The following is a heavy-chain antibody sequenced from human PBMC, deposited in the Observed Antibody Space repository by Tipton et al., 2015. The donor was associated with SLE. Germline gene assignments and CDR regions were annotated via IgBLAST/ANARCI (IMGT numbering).Heavy chain of an antibody. J-gene: IGHJ4*02. CDR2: ISSSGSHI. Sequence: SLRLSCAASGFTFSSYEMNWVRQAPGKGLEWVSYISSSGSHIYYADSVKGRFTISRDNAKKSLYLQMNSLRAEDTAVYYCAKVTLGWVVRGGCLDYWGQGTLVTVSS. V-gene: IGHV3-48*03. CDR1: GFTFSSYE. D-gene: IGHD4-23*01. CDR3: AKVTLGWVVRGGCLDY.